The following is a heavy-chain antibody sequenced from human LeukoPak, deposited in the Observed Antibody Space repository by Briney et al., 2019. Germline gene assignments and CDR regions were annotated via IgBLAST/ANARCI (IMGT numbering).Heavy chain of an antibody. J-gene: IGHJ4*02. CDR3: AAWTDRGYNY. D-gene: IGHD5-24*01. Sequence: PGESLRLSCAASGFTFSRSWMNWVRQAPGKGLEWVANINPDGNEKRFVDSVKGRFTMSRGNAKNSLYLQMNSLRVEDTAVFYCAAWTDRGYNYWGPGTLVTVSS. CDR2: INPDGNEK. V-gene: IGHV3-7*01. CDR1: GFTFSRSW.